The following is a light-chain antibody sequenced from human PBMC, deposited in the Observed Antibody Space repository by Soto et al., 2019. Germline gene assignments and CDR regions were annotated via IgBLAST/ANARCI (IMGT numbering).Light chain of an antibody. CDR2: AAS. V-gene: IGKV1-39*01. Sequence: IRITQSPSSLSASVGDRVTITCRASQSISSYLNWYQQKPGKAPKLLIYAASSLQSGVPSRFSGSGSGTDFTLTISSLQPEDFATYYCQQSYSTPPTFGQGTKVDIK. CDR1: QSISSY. J-gene: IGKJ1*01. CDR3: QQSYSTPPT.